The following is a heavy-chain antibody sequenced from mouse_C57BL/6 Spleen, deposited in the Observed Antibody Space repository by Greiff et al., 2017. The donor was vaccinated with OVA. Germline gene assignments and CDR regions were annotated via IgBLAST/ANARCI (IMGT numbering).Heavy chain of an antibody. CDR2: IDPSDSYT. J-gene: IGHJ3*01. V-gene: IGHV1-50*01. Sequence: LQPGAELVQPGASVKLSCKASGYTFTSYWMQWVKQRPGQGLEWIGEIDPSDSYTNYNQKFKGKATLTVDTSSSTAYMQLSSLTSEDSAVYYCANYYGSSYETFAYWGQGTLVTVSA. CDR3: ANYYGSSYETFAY. CDR1: GYTFTSYW. D-gene: IGHD1-1*01.